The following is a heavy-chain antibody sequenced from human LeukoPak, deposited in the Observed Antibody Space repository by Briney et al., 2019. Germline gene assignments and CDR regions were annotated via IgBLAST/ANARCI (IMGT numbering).Heavy chain of an antibody. Sequence: ASVRVSCMASGYTFTSYGISWVRQAPGQGLEWMGWISAYNGNTNYAQKLQGRVTMTTDTSTSTAYMELRSLRSDDTAVYYCARDLSESYWSPGGYWGQGTLVTVSS. J-gene: IGHJ4*02. V-gene: IGHV1-18*01. D-gene: IGHD1-26*01. CDR2: ISAYNGNT. CDR1: GYTFTSYG. CDR3: ARDLSESYWSPGGY.